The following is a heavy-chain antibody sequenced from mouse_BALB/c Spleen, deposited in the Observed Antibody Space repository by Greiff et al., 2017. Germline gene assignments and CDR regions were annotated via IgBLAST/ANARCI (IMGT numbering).Heavy chain of an antibody. D-gene: IGHD1-1*01. CDR1: GFTFSSYA. CDR2: ISSGGSYT. V-gene: IGHV5-9-3*01. J-gene: IGHJ2*01. Sequence: DVKLVESGGGLVKPGGSLKLSCAASGFTFSSYAMSWVRQTPEKRLEWVATISSGGSYTYYPDSVKGRFTISRDNAKNTLYLQMSSLRSEDTAMYYCSRRSYDVCFDVWGPGTTLTVSS. CDR3: SRRSYDVCFDV.